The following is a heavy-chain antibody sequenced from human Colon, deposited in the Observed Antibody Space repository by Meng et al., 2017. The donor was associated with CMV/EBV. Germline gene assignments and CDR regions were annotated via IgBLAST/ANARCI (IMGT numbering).Heavy chain of an antibody. CDR2: TYYKSKWYN. J-gene: IGHJ6*02. CDR3: ARVLLWFGGGQYYGMDV. Sequence: QSHSLTGAISGDSVSSNSAAWNWIRQTPSRGLEWLGRTYYKSKWYNDDAVSVKSRITINPDTSKNQFSLQLNSVTPEDTAVYYCARVLLWFGGGQYYGMDVWGQGTTVTVSS. D-gene: IGHD3-10*01. CDR1: GDSVSSNSAA. V-gene: IGHV6-1*01.